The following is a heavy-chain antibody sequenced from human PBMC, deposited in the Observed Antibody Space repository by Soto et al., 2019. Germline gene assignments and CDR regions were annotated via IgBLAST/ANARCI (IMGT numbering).Heavy chain of an antibody. D-gene: IGHD2-2*01. CDR1: GGTFSSYA. V-gene: IGHV1-69*06. CDR3: ARDPNIVVVPAAQYYYYGMDV. CDR2: IITIFGTA. J-gene: IGHJ6*02. Sequence: QVQLVQSGAEVKKPGSSVKVSCKASGGTFSSYAISWVRQAPGQGLEWMGGIITIFGTANYAQKFQGRVTITADKSTSTAYMELSSLRSEDTAVYYCARDPNIVVVPAAQYYYYGMDVWGQGTTVTVSS.